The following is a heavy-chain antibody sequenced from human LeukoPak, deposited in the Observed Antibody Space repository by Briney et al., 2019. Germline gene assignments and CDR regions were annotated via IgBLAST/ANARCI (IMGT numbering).Heavy chain of an antibody. J-gene: IGHJ6*04. CDR1: GFTFSSYG. CDR3: AKDEKEGCSYGYGSYYYGMDV. Sequence: PGRSLRLSCAASGFTFSSYGMHWVRQAPGKGLEWVAVISYDGSNKYYADSVKGRFTISRDNSKNTLYLQINSLRAEDTAVYYCAKDEKEGCSYGYGSYYYGMDVWGKGTTVTVSS. CDR2: ISYDGSNK. V-gene: IGHV3-30*18. D-gene: IGHD5-18*01.